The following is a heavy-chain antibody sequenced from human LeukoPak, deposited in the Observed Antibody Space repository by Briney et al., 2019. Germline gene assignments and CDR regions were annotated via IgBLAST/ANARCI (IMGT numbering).Heavy chain of an antibody. CDR2: IWYDGSNK. J-gene: IGHJ4*02. CDR3: AREHNWNDPLFDY. D-gene: IGHD1-20*01. CDR1: GFNFNTHW. Sequence: GGSLRLSCVASGFNFNTHWMSWVRQAPGKGLEWVAVIWYDGSNKYYADSVKGRFTISRDNSKNTLYLQMDSLRAEDTAVYYCAREHNWNDPLFDYWGQGTLVTVSS. V-gene: IGHV3-33*08.